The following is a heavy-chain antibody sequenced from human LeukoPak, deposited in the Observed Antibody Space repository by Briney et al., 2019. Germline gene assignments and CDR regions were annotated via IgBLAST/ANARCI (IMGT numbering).Heavy chain of an antibody. CDR2: ISYDGSNK. CDR3: ARDVVGGAFDI. Sequence: GGSPRLSCAASGFTFSSYAMHWVRQAPGKGLEWVAVISYDGSNKYYADSVKGRFTTSRDNSKNTLYLQMNSLRAEDTAVYYCARDVVGGAFDIWGQGTMVTVSS. CDR1: GFTFSSYA. V-gene: IGHV3-30-3*01. J-gene: IGHJ3*02. D-gene: IGHD1-26*01.